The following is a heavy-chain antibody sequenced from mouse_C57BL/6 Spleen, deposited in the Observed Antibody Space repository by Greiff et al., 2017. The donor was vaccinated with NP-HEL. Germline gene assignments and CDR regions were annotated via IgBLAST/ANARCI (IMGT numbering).Heavy chain of an antibody. D-gene: IGHD1-1*01. CDR2: IDPSDSYT. J-gene: IGHJ2*01. CDR3: AKEENYGSSTGDVDY. CDR1: GYTFTSYW. Sequence: QVQLQQPGAELVMPGASVKLSCKASGYTFTSYWMHWVKQRPGQGLEWIGEIDPSDSYTNYNQKFKGKSTLTVDKSSSTAYMQLRSRTSEDSAVYKCAKEENYGSSTGDVDYWGQGTTLTVSS. V-gene: IGHV1-69*01.